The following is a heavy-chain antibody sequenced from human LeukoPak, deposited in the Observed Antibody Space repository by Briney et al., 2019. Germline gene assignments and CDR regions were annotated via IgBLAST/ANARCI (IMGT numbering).Heavy chain of an antibody. V-gene: IGHV3-49*03. CDR2: IRKKGYGETT. CDR3: SRGLHDYGDSNYYFDQ. CDR1: GFIFYDDA. D-gene: IGHD4-17*01. J-gene: IGHJ4*02. Sequence: GGSLRLSRTASGFIFYDDAWRWFRQAPGRGLEFVSFIRKKGYGETTDYAASVRGRFTISRDDAKSTAYLQMNSLEIEDTALYYCSRGLHDYGDSNYYFDQWGRGTQVTASS.